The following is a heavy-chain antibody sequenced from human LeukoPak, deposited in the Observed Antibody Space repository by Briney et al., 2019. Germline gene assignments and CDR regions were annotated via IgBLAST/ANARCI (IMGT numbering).Heavy chain of an antibody. CDR1: GFTFRTYG. V-gene: IGHV3-30*02. CDR2: IRSDGSYK. J-gene: IGHJ3*02. Sequence: GGSLRLSCAASGFTFRTYGMHWVRQAPGKGLEWVAFIRSDGSYKYFADSVKGRFTISRDNSKNTLYLQMNSLRVEDTALYYCAKDPSGYWADAFDIWGQGTTVTVSS. D-gene: IGHD3-22*01. CDR3: AKDPSGYWADAFDI.